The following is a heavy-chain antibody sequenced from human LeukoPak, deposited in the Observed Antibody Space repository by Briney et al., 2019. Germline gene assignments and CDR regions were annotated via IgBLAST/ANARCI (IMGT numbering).Heavy chain of an antibody. CDR1: GGSFSGYY. V-gene: IGHV4-34*01. D-gene: IGHD5-18*01. CDR2: INHSGST. Sequence: SETLSLTCAVYGGSFSGYYWSWIRPPPGKGLEWIGEINHSGSTNYNPSLKSRVTMSVDTSKNQFSLKLSSVTAADTAVYYCARAPGYSYGDGFDYWGQGTLVAVSS. CDR3: ARAPGYSYGDGFDY. J-gene: IGHJ4*02.